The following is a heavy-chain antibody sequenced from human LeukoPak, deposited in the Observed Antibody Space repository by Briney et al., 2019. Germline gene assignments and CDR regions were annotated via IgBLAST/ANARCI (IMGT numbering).Heavy chain of an antibody. CDR3: VRTPPNWGFDY. CDR1: GYTSTTHD. D-gene: IGHD7-27*01. V-gene: IGHV1-8*01. J-gene: IGHJ4*02. Sequence: ASVKVSCKASGYTSTTHDINWVRQATGQGLEWLGWMSPNSGDTGYAQKFQGRVTMTSDSSISTAYMELSSLRSEDTAIYYCVRTPPNWGFDYWGQGTLVTDSS. CDR2: MSPNSGDT.